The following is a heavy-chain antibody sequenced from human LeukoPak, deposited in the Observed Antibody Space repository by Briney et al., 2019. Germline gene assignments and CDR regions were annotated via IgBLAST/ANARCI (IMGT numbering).Heavy chain of an antibody. CDR3: ARSWDYDSSGYYYVDY. CDR2: INHSGST. J-gene: IGHJ4*02. Sequence: SETLSLTCAVYGGSFSGYDWSWIRQPPGKGLEWIGEINHSGSTNYNPSPKSRVTISVYTSKNQFSLKLSSVTAADTAVYYCARSWDYDSSGYYYVDYWGQGTLVTVSS. CDR1: GGSFSGYD. V-gene: IGHV4-34*01. D-gene: IGHD3-22*01.